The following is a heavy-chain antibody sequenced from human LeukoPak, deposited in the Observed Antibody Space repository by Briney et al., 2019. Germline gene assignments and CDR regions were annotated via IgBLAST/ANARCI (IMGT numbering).Heavy chain of an antibody. Sequence: GGSLRLSCAASGFTVSRNYMNWVRQAPGKGLEWVSVIYSGGITYYADSVKGRFTISRANSKNTLYLQMNTLRAEDTAVYYCARGVEYSGSYYHAFDIWGQGTLVTVSS. J-gene: IGHJ3*02. CDR2: IYSGGIT. D-gene: IGHD1-26*01. CDR1: GFTVSRNY. CDR3: ARGVEYSGSYYHAFDI. V-gene: IGHV3-53*01.